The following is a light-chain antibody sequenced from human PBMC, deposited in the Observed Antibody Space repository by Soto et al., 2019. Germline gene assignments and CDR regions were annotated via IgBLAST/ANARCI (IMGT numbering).Light chain of an antibody. CDR2: DAS. J-gene: IGKJ1*01. CDR3: QQYNSYWT. Sequence: IQMTQSPSTLSASVGDRVTSTCRASQSISSWLAWYQQKPGKAPKLLIYDASSLESGVPSRFSGSGSGTEFTLTISSLQPDDFATYYCQQYNSYWTVGQGTKVDI. V-gene: IGKV1-5*01. CDR1: QSISSW.